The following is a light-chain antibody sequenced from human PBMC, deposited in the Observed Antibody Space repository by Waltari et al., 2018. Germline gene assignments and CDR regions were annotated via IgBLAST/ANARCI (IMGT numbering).Light chain of an antibody. Sequence: DIQMTQSPSSLSASVGDRVTITCQASRDINNYLNWYQQKPGKAPKLLIYDASTLETGVPSRFSGSGSGTDFVFTISRLQPEDVAVYYCQQFYSTPLTFGGGTKVEIK. V-gene: IGKV1-33*01. CDR1: RDINNY. CDR3: QQFYSTPLT. CDR2: DAS. J-gene: IGKJ4*01.